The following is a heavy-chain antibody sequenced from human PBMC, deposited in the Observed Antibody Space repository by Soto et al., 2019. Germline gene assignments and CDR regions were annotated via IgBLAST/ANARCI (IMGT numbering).Heavy chain of an antibody. J-gene: IGHJ3*01. V-gene: IGHV3-66*01. CDR1: EFYVDDKY. Sequence: PGGSLRLSCAASEFYVDDKYMSWVRQAPGKGLEWVSIIYRGGNTYYADSVKGRFIISRDNSKNTVSLQMTSLRAEDTAVYYCASVPKVGHDSTGYPWGAFDLWGQGTMVTVSS. D-gene: IGHD3-22*01. CDR2: IYRGGNT. CDR3: ASVPKVGHDSTGYPWGAFDL.